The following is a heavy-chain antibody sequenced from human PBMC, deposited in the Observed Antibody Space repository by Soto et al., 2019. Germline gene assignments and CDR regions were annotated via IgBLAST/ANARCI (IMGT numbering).Heavy chain of an antibody. CDR3: ARSGQVGGTDYFDY. V-gene: IGHV4-39*02. J-gene: IGHJ4*02. CDR1: GGSISSSSYY. Sequence: QLQLQESGPGLVKSSETLSLTCNVAGGSISSSSYYWGWIRQPPGKGLEWIGSIYYNGNTYDNPSIKSRVTMSVDTFENHLSLKLSSVTAADTAVYYCARSGQVGGTDYFDYWGQGTLVTVSS. CDR2: IYYNGNT. D-gene: IGHD1-26*01.